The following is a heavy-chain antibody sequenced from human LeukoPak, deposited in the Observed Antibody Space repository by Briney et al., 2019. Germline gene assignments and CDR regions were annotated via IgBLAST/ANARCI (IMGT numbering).Heavy chain of an antibody. CDR1: GYTLTELS. V-gene: IGHV1-46*01. Sequence: GASVKVSCKVSGYTLTELSMHWVRQAPGQGLEWMGIINPSGGSTSYAQKFQGRVTMTRDTSTSTVYMELSSLRSEDTAVYYCARDLHYYDSSGEGTFDYWGQGTLVTVSS. D-gene: IGHD3-22*01. J-gene: IGHJ4*02. CDR2: INPSGGST. CDR3: ARDLHYYDSSGEGTFDY.